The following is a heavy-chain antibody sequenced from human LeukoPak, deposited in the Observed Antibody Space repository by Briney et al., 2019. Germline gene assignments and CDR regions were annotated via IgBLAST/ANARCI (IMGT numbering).Heavy chain of an antibody. CDR2: ISSSSSYI. V-gene: IGHV3-21*01. CDR1: GFSFSSYT. Sequence: GGSLRLSCAASGFSFSSYTMNWVRQAPGKGLEWVSSISSSSSYIYYADSLKGRFTISRDNAKNSLYLQMNSLRAEDTAVYYCARDGRRRDYCDGGSCYWYFDLRGRGTLVTVSS. J-gene: IGHJ2*01. CDR3: ARDGRRRDYCDGGSCYWYFDL. D-gene: IGHD2-15*01.